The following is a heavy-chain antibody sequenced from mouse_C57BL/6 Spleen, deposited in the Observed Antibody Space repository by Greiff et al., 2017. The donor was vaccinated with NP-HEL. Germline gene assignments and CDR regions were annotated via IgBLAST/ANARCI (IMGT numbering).Heavy chain of an antibody. CDR3: ARRYYSNYGDAMDY. D-gene: IGHD2-5*01. CDR2: IHPNSGST. V-gene: IGHV1-64*01. Sequence: QVQLQQPGAELVKPGASVKLSCKASGYTFTSYWMHWVKQRPGQGLEWIGMIHPNSGSTNYNEKFKSKATLTVDKSSSTADMQLSSLTSEDSAVYYCARRYYSNYGDAMDYWGQGTSVTVAS. CDR1: GYTFTSYW. J-gene: IGHJ4*01.